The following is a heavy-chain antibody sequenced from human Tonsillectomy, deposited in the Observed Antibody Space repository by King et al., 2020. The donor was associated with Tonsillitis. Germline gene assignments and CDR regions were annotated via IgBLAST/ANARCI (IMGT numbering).Heavy chain of an antibody. CDR3: VRGPDSSGWYAFFDY. CDR1: GFTFRSYG. J-gene: IGHJ4*02. CDR2: ISYDGRNN. Sequence: VQLVESGGGVVQPGRSLRLSCAASGFTFRSYGMHWVRQAPGKGLEWVAVISYDGRNNHYGDSVKGRFTISRDNSKNTLYLQMNSLRAEDTAVYYCVRGPDSSGWYAFFDYWGQGTLVTVSS. D-gene: IGHD6-19*01. V-gene: IGHV3-30*03.